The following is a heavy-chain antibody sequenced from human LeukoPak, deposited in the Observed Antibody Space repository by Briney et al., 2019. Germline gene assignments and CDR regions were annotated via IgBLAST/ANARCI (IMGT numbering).Heavy chain of an antibody. CDR3: ANSGHSSGWYAIDY. Sequence: PGGSLGLSCAASGFTFSSYGMHWVRQAPGKGLEWVAIISYDGSNKYYTDSVKGRFTISRDNSKNTLYLQMNSLRAEDTAVYYCANSGHSSGWYAIDYWGQGTLVTVSS. CDR1: GFTFSSYG. CDR2: ISYDGSNK. D-gene: IGHD6-19*01. V-gene: IGHV3-30*18. J-gene: IGHJ4*02.